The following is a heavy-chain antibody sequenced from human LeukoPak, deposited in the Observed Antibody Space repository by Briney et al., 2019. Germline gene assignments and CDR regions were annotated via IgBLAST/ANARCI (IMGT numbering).Heavy chain of an antibody. Sequence: GGSLRLSCAASGFTFSDYYMSWIRQAPGKGLEWVSYISSSGSSIHYADSVQGRFTISRDNAKNSLYLQMNGLRAEDTAVYYCAWGSSWYFDDWGQGTLVTVSS. J-gene: IGHJ4*02. CDR2: ISSSGSSI. CDR1: GFTFSDYY. V-gene: IGHV3-11*01. CDR3: AWGSSWYFDD. D-gene: IGHD6-6*01.